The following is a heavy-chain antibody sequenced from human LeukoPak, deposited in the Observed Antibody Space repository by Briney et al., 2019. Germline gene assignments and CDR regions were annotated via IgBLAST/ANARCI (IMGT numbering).Heavy chain of an antibody. Sequence: PGGSLRLSCAASGFTFSSYWMSWVRQAPGKGLEWVASINEDGSEIHYVDSVKGRFTISRDNAKDSLYLQMNSLTAEDTAMYYCVRSYHPGGWSDPCGQGTLVTVCS. J-gene: IGHJ5*02. CDR1: GFTFSSYW. CDR3: VRSYHPGGWSDP. V-gene: IGHV3-7*01. CDR2: INEDGSEI. D-gene: IGHD2-21*01.